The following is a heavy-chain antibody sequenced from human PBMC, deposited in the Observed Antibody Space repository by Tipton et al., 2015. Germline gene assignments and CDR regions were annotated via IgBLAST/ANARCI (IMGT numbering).Heavy chain of an antibody. J-gene: IGHJ5*02. CDR3: ARLRETYGSDSDNWFDP. D-gene: IGHD3-10*01. Sequence: TLSLTCIVSGDAISSHYWSWIRQPPGKGLEWIGNIYYSGSTKYNPSLKSRVTISVDTSKNQFSLKLSSVTAADTAVYYCARLRETYGSDSDNWFDPWGQGTLVTVSS. V-gene: IGHV4-59*11. CDR2: IYYSGST. CDR1: GDAISSHY.